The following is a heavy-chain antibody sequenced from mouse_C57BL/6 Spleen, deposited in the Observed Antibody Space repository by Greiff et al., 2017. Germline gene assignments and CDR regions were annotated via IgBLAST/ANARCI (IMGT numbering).Heavy chain of an antibody. CDR1: GYTFTSYG. Sequence: QVQLQQSGAELARPGASVKLSCKASGYTFTSYGISWVKQRTGQGLEWIGEIYPRSGNTYYNEKFKGKATLTADKSSSTAYMELRSLTSEDSAVYFCASRAIYDYDEVAWFAYWGQGTLVTVSA. CDR3: ASRAIYDYDEVAWFAY. V-gene: IGHV1-81*01. D-gene: IGHD2-4*01. CDR2: IYPRSGNT. J-gene: IGHJ3*01.